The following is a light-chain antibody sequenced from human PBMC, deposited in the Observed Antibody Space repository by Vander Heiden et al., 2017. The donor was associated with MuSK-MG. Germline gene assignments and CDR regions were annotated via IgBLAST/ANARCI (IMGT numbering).Light chain of an antibody. CDR2: AAS. Sequence: DIHITPSPSSLSASVGDRVTITCRASQSISSYLNWYQQKPGKAPKLLIYAASSLQSGVPSRFSGSGSGTDFTLTISSRQPEDFATYYCQQSDSTLSRTFGQGTKLEIK. V-gene: IGKV1-39*01. CDR3: QQSDSTLSRT. CDR1: QSISSY. J-gene: IGKJ2*01.